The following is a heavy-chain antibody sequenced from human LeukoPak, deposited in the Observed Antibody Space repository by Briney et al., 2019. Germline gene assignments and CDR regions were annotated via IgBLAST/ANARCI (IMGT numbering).Heavy chain of an antibody. D-gene: IGHD6-19*01. CDR3: ARGGRIAVAGLHHFFDY. CDR1: GYTFTSYY. Sequence: ASVKVSCKASGYTFTSYYMHWVRQAPGQGLEWMGIINPSGGSTSYVQKFQGRVTMTRDTSTSTVYMELSSLRSEDTAVYYCARGGRIAVAGLHHFFDYWGRGTLVTVFS. CDR2: INPSGGST. V-gene: IGHV1-46*01. J-gene: IGHJ4*02.